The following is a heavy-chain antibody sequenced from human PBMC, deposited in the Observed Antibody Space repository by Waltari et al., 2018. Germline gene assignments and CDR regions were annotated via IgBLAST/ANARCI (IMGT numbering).Heavy chain of an antibody. Sequence: QLQLQESGPGLVKPSETLSLTCTVSGGSISSSSYYWGWIRQPPGKGLEWIGSIYYSGSTNYNPSLKSRVTISVDTSKNQFSLKLSSVTAADTAVYYCARGGTAMVKQAFDIWGQGTMVTVSS. V-gene: IGHV4-39*07. D-gene: IGHD5-18*01. CDR1: GGSISSSSYY. CDR3: ARGGTAMVKQAFDI. J-gene: IGHJ3*02. CDR2: IYYSGST.